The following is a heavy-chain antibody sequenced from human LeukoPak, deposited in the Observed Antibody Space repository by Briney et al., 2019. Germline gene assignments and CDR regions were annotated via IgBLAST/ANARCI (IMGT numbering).Heavy chain of an antibody. D-gene: IGHD2-15*01. J-gene: IGHJ3*02. CDR3: VRDSTIEHNNRWYDGLDI. CDR1: GFTFDTQY. CDR2: IKEDGSFK. V-gene: IGHV3-7*03. Sequence: GSLRLSCTASGFTFDTQYMAWVRQGPGKGLEWVANIKEDGSFKNYVDSVKGRFTISRDNAKNSLYLEMNSLRAEDTALYYCVRDSTIEHNNRWYDGLDIWGQGTMVTVSS.